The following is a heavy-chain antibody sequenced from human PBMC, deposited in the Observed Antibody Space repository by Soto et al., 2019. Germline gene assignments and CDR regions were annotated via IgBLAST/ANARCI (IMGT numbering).Heavy chain of an antibody. V-gene: IGHV3-33*01. CDR1: GFAFDRYG. Sequence: QVQLVESGGGVVQPGSSLRLSCAASGFAFDRYGMHWVRQAPGKGLEWVAVIWNDGSEKKYADSVKGRFIISRDNSEKILFLQMNKMRAEDTAVYFCARSVLLGIGAAGSWGQGIRVTVSS. CDR2: IWNDGSEK. CDR3: ARSVLLGIGAAGS. D-gene: IGHD6-25*01. J-gene: IGHJ5*02.